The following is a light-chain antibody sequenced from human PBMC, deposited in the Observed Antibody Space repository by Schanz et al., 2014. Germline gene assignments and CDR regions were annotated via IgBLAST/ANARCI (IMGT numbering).Light chain of an antibody. CDR2: AAS. V-gene: IGKV3-15*01. CDR1: QSVSRN. CDR3: QQYNSYPYT. Sequence: EIVMTQSPATLSVSPGERVTLSCRASQSVSRNVAWYQHKPGQPPRLLISAASTRATGIPARFSGSGSGTEFTLTISSLQPDDFATYYCQQYNSYPYTFGQGTKLEI. J-gene: IGKJ2*01.